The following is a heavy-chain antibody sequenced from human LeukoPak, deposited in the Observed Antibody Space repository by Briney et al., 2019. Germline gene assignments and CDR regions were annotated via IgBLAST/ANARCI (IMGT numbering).Heavy chain of an antibody. D-gene: IGHD3-22*01. V-gene: IGHV3-7*03. J-gene: IGHJ4*02. CDR3: ARDSAYSSFDY. CDR1: GFTFSSYS. Sequence: PGGSLRLSCAASGFTFSSYSMNWVRQAPGKGLEWVASSNPDESERYYIDSVRGRFTISRDNAENTLYLQMNSLRAEDTAVYYCARDSAYSSFDYWGQGTVVSVPS. CDR2: SNPDESER.